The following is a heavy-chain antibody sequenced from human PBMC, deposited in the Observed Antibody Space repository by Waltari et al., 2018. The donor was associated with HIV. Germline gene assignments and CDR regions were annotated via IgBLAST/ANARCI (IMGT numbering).Heavy chain of an antibody. CDR1: GYSISAGYY. V-gene: IGHV4-38-2*01. CDR3: ATVSTITTEKYFDY. Sequence: VRLQESGPSEVKPSETLSLTCRVSGYSISAGYYWGWIRQSPGEGLEWIGTMFHRGNPYYNPSLQSRVSMSIDSSKTQFSRTLTSGTAADTAMYYCATVSTITTEKYFDYWGRGMLVTV. J-gene: IGHJ4*01. D-gene: IGHD5-12*01. CDR2: MFHRGNP.